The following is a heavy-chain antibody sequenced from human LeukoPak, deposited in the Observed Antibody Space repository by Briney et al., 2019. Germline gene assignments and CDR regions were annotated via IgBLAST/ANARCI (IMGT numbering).Heavy chain of an antibody. Sequence: GGSLRLSCAGSGFSFGSYPMSWVRQAPGKGLEWVSSISDFVDNTYYADSVKGRFTISRDNSEKSLYLQMSSLRVEDTAVYYCAKGKINRNGAFDAWGQGTRVTVSS. CDR3: AKGKINRNGAFDA. J-gene: IGHJ3*01. CDR2: ISDFVDNT. V-gene: IGHV3-23*01. CDR1: GFSFGSYP. D-gene: IGHD2-8*01.